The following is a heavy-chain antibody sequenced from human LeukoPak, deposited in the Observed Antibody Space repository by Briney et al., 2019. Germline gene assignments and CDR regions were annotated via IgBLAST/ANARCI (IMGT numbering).Heavy chain of an antibody. V-gene: IGHV1-8*01. J-gene: IGHJ6*02. CDR1: GYTFTSYD. CDR2: MNPNSGNI. CDR3: AREDYGSGSSHYGMDV. Sequence: VASVKVSCKASGYTFTSYDINWVRQATGQGLEWMGWMNPNSGNIGYAQKFQGRVTMTRNTSISTAYMELSSLRSEDTAVYYCAREDYGSGSSHYGMDVWGQGTTVTVSS. D-gene: IGHD3-10*01.